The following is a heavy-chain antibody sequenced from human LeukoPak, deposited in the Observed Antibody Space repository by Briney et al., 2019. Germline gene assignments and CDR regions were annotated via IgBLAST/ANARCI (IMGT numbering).Heavy chain of an antibody. CDR1: GFTLSTYW. CDR2: INPEATTI. CDR3: TRDTYGERDY. Sequence: GGSLRLSCAASGFTLSTYWMHWVRQAPGKGLVWVSRINPEATTISYADSVNGRFTISRDNAKNTLYLQMNSLRAEDTAVYYCTRDTYGERDYWGQGTLVTVSS. J-gene: IGHJ4*02. V-gene: IGHV3-74*01. D-gene: IGHD4-17*01.